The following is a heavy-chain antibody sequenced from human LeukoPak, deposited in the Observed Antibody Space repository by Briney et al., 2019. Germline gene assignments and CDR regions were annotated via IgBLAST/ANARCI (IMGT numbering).Heavy chain of an antibody. V-gene: IGHV4-59*02. CDR3: ARGGSKQWLVDDS. J-gene: IGHJ4*02. D-gene: IGHD6-19*01. CDR2: IHYSGST. Sequence: SETLSLTCTVSGGSVSGYYWSWIRQPPGKGLEWIGYIHYSGSTNYNPSLKSRVTISVDTSKNQFSLKLSSVTAADTAIYYCARGGSKQWLVDDSWGQGTLVTVSS. CDR1: GGSVSGYY.